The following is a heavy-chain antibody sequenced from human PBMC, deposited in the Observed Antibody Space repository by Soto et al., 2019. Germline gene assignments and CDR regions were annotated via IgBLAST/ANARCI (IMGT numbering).Heavy chain of an antibody. D-gene: IGHD2-2*01. CDR3: AKDWVGGSNRYQLDK. Sequence: QLQLVESGGGVVQPGGSLRLSCAASGFSFSDYGMHWVRQAPGKGLEWVAVISHYETKKYFEDSVKGRFTISRDNSKNMVYLQLDSLRVEDTAVYYCAKDWVGGSNRYQLDKWGQGTLVIVSP. V-gene: IGHV3-30*18. J-gene: IGHJ4*02. CDR2: ISHYETKK. CDR1: GFSFSDYG.